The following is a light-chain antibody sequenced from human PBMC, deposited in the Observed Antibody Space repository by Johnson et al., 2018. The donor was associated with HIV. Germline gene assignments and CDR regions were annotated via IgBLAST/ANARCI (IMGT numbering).Light chain of an antibody. Sequence: QAVLTQPPSVSAAPGQKVTISCSGSSSNIGNNYVSCYQRLPGTAPKLLIYDNNKRPSGIPDRFSGSKSGTSATLGITGLRTRDEADYYCGTWDSSLSAGGVYGTGTKVTVL. CDR1: SSNIGNNY. CDR3: GTWDSSLSAGGV. V-gene: IGLV1-51*01. J-gene: IGLJ1*01. CDR2: DNN.